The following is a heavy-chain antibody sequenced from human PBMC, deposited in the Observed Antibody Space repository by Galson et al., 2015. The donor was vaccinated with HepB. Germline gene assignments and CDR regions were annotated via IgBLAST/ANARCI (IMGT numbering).Heavy chain of an antibody. CDR3: AKDGWATGRTLLDY. CDR2: ISASDGST. CDR1: GFTFSTYA. D-gene: IGHD1-1*01. Sequence: SLRLSCAASGFTFSTYAMSWVRQAPGKGLEWASAISASDGSTYYADSVKGRFTISRDNSKSTLYLQMNSLRAEDTAVYYCAKDGWATGRTLLDYWGLGTLVTVSS. J-gene: IGHJ4*02. V-gene: IGHV3-23*01.